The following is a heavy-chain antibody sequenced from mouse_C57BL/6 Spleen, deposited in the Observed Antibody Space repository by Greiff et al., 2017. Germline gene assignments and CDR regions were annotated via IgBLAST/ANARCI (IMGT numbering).Heavy chain of an antibody. D-gene: IGHD2-3*01. V-gene: IGHV5S21*01. J-gene: IGHJ3*01. Sequence: EVKLVESGEGLVKPGGSLKLSCAASGSTFSGYAMPWVRQTPEKGLGWVAYFSSGGDYIYYADTVKGRFTISRDNAWNTLYLQMSSLKSEDTAMYYCARDQGNGYYGFAYWGQGTLVTVSA. CDR3: ARDQGNGYYGFAY. CDR1: GSTFSGYA. CDR2: FSSGGDYI.